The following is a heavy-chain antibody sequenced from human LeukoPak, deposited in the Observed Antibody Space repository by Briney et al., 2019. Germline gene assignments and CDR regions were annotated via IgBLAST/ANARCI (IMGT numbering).Heavy chain of an antibody. Sequence: EASVKVSCKASGGTFSSYAISWVRQAPGQGLEWMGGIIPIFGTANYAQKFQGRVTITTDESTSTAYMELSSLRSEDTAVYYCARVCLVGATVDAFDIWGQGTMVTVSS. CDR3: ARVCLVGATVDAFDI. D-gene: IGHD1-26*01. V-gene: IGHV1-69*05. J-gene: IGHJ3*02. CDR1: GGTFSSYA. CDR2: IIPIFGTA.